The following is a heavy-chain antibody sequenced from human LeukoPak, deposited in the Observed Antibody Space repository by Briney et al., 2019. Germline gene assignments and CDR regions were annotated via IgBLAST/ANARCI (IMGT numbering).Heavy chain of an antibody. CDR3: ARDVAVADTVFDY. CDR1: GYTFTSYA. D-gene: IGHD6-19*01. Sequence: GASVKVSCKASGYTFTSYAMHWVRQAPGQRLERMGWINAGNGNTKYSQKFQGRVTITRDTSASTAYMELSSLRSEDTAVYYCARDVAVADTVFDYWGQGTLVTVSS. J-gene: IGHJ4*02. CDR2: INAGNGNT. V-gene: IGHV1-3*01.